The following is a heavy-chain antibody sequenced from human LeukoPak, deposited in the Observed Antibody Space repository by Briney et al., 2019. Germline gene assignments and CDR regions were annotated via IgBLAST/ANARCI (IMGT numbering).Heavy chain of an antibody. V-gene: IGHV3-30*04. J-gene: IGHJ3*02. D-gene: IGHD1-26*01. CDR2: ISYDGSNK. CDR1: GFTFSSYD. Sequence: GGSLRLSCAASGFTFSSYDMNWVRQAPGKGLEWVAVISYDGSNKYYADSVKGRFTISRDNSKNTLYLQMNSLRAEDTGVYYCASTIVGVKYAFDSWGQGKMVTVSS. CDR3: ASTIVGVKYAFDS.